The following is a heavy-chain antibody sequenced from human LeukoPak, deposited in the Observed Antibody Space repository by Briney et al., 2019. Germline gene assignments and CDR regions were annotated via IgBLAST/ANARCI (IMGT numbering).Heavy chain of an antibody. CDR2: INTSGGST. Sequence: ASVKVSCKASGYTFTSYYMHWVRQPPGQGLERMGIINTSGGSTSYAQKFQGRVTMTRDTSTRIVYMELSSLRSEDTAVYYCARERGYDFWSGYLFDYWGQGTLVTVSS. V-gene: IGHV1-46*01. J-gene: IGHJ4*02. CDR1: GYTFTSYY. D-gene: IGHD3-3*01. CDR3: ARERGYDFWSGYLFDY.